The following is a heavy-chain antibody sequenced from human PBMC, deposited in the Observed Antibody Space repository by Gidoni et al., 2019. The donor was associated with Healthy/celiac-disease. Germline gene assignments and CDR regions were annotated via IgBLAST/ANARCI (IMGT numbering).Heavy chain of an antibody. J-gene: IGHJ4*02. V-gene: IGHV3-48*02. CDR3: ARGAALYYYGSSGYYSPLFDY. CDR1: GFTFSCYS. Sequence: EVQLVESGGGLVQPGWSLRLSCAASGFTFSCYSMTWVRQAPGKGLEWVSYISSSSSTIYYADSVKGRFTISRDNAKNSLYLQMNSLRDEDTAVYYCARGAALYYYGSSGYYSPLFDYWGQGTLVTVSS. D-gene: IGHD3-22*01. CDR2: ISSSSSTI.